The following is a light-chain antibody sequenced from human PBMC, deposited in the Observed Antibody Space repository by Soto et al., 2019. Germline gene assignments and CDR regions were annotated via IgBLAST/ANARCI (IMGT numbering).Light chain of an antibody. Sequence: EVVLTQFPDTLSLSPGERATLSCRASQSVSRYLAWYQQKPGQAPRLLIYDASNRATGIPARFSGSGSGTDFTLTISRLEPEDFAVYYCQQYGSSPQTFGQGTKVAIK. CDR2: DAS. J-gene: IGKJ2*01. V-gene: IGKV3-20*01. CDR1: QSVSRY. CDR3: QQYGSSPQT.